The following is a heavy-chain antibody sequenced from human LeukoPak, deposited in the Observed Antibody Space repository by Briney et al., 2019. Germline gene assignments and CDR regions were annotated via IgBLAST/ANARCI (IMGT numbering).Heavy chain of an antibody. CDR3: STEGYSSSSDYYYYGMDV. D-gene: IGHD6-13*01. CDR1: GYTLTELS. J-gene: IGHJ6*02. V-gene: IGHV1-24*01. Sequence: ASVKVSCKVSGYTLTELSMHWVRQAPGKGLEWMGGFDPEDGETIYAQKFQGRVTMTEDTSTDTAYMELSSLRSEDTAVYYCSTEGYSSSSDYYYYGMDVWGQGTTVTVSS. CDR2: FDPEDGET.